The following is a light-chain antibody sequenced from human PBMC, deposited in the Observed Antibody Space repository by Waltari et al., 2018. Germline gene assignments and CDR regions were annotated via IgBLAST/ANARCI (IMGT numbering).Light chain of an antibody. CDR1: TPNIRTNS. V-gene: IGLV1-51*01. CDR3: GSWDSSLGIGV. CDR2: EDN. Sequence: QSVLTQAPSVSAAPGQTVTIPCSGTTPNIRTNSVSWYQQLPGAAPKIVIYEDNRRPSGIPDRFSGSKSGASATLGITGLQTGDEADYYCGSWDSSLGIGVLGGGTRLTVL. J-gene: IGLJ3*02.